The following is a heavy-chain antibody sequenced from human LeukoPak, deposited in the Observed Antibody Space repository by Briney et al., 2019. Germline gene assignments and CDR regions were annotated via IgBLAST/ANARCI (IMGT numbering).Heavy chain of an antibody. D-gene: IGHD3-10*01. CDR2: SHFSEPP. CDR3: PRGPDSYTSGTF. V-gene: IGHV4-39*01. J-gene: IGHJ4*02. CDR1: GYSISTNSYY. Sequence: PSETLTPTCTVSGYSISTNSYYWNWMRPAPGKGLEGVPSSHFSEPPSHTPPLNIRTSIFLATPKRQFSLNLRSVTASDTAAYSCPRGPDSYTSGTFWGQGKLVTVSS.